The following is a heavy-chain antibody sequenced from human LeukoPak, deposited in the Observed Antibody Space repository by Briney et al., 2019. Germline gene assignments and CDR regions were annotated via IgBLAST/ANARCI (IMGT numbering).Heavy chain of an antibody. CDR3: AKGSEQWELYDY. CDR1: GFTFNIYT. D-gene: IGHD1-26*01. CDR2: IVGNGVT. Sequence: GGSLRLSCAASGFTFNIYTMSWVRQAPGKGLEWVSSIVGNGVTFYTDSVKGRFTISRDNAKNTLYRQMNSLRADETAIYYCAKGSEQWELYDYWGQGTLVTVSS. J-gene: IGHJ4*02. V-gene: IGHV3-23*01.